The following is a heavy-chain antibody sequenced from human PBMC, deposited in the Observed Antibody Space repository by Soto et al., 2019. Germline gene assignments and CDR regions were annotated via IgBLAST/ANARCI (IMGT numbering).Heavy chain of an antibody. Sequence: QVQVVESGGGVVQPGRSLRLSCAASGFTFSTYAMHCVRQAPGKGLQWVAVISSDGTNKYNTDSVRGRFTISRDNSNSTLFLQLNSLRPEDTAVYYCARSARVVTRDAFDIWGQGTLVTVSS. CDR3: ARSARVVTRDAFDI. V-gene: IGHV3-30-3*01. D-gene: IGHD2-21*02. CDR1: GFTFSTYA. CDR2: ISSDGTNK. J-gene: IGHJ3*02.